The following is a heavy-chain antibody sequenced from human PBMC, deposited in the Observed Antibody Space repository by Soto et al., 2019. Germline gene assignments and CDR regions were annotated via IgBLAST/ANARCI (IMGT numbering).Heavy chain of an antibody. CDR2: IDPSDSYT. Sequence: RGESLKISCKGSGYSFTSYWISWVRQMPGKGLEWMGRIDPSDSYTNYSPSFQGHVTISADKSISTAYLQWSSLKASDTAMYYCARNIPYSTHVGYGRLGELWGHYYYGMDVWGQGTTVTVSS. V-gene: IGHV5-10-1*01. CDR3: ARNIPYSTHVGYGRLGELWGHYYYGMDV. J-gene: IGHJ6*02. D-gene: IGHD3-10*01. CDR1: GYSFTSYW.